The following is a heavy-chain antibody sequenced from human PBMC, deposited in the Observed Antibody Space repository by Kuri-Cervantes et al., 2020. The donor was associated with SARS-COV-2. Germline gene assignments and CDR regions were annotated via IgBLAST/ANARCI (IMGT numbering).Heavy chain of an antibody. J-gene: IGHJ3*01. CDR2: IKQDGSET. CDR3: AKDNWDQAPDDAFDV. D-gene: IGHD1-1*01. CDR1: GFTFSSYC. Sequence: GESLKISCEASGFTFSSYCMSWVRQAPGKGLEWVAHIKQDGSETHYVDSVQGRFTIFRDNAKNSLYLQINGLRAEDTALYYCAKDNWDQAPDDAFDVWGQGTMVTVSS. V-gene: IGHV3-7*01.